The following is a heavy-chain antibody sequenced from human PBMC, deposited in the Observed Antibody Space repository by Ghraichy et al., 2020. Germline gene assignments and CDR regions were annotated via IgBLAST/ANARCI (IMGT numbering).Heavy chain of an antibody. D-gene: IGHD6-6*01. CDR2: ISGSSSTI. Sequence: SCAASGFTFSNYNMNWVRQAPGKGLEWVSYISGSSSTIFYADSVQGRFTISRDNARKSLFLQMNSLRDEDAAVYYCAREYSNSSGLRAFDIWGQGTLVTVSS. V-gene: IGHV3-48*02. CDR3: AREYSNSSGLRAFDI. J-gene: IGHJ3*02. CDR1: GFTFSNYN.